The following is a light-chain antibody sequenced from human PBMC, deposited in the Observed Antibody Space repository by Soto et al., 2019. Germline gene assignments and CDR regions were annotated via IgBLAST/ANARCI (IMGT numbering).Light chain of an antibody. J-gene: IGKJ4*01. CDR2: KVA. CDR1: QSLVYSDGNTY. Sequence: DVVMTQSPLSLPVTLGQPASISCRSSQSLVYSDGNTYLNWFHQRPGQTPRRLIYKVANRDSGVPDRFSGSGSGTYLTLKISRVEAEDVGVYYCMKGTYWPRLSFGGGTKVEIK. CDR3: MKGTYWPRLS. V-gene: IGKV2-30*01.